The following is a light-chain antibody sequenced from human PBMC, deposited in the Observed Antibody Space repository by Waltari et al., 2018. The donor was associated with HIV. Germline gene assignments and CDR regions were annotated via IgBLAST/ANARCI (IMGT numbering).Light chain of an antibody. J-gene: IGLJ2*01. CDR1: TSAIGDYNY. CDR2: EVS. V-gene: IGLV2-14*01. Sequence: QSALTQPASVSASPGQSITISCPGSTSAIGDYNYFSWYQQGPGKAPKLIIYEVSNRPSGVSNRFSGSKSGNTASLTISGLQPEDEADYFCGSFSTISTLIFGGGTKVTVL. CDR3: GSFSTISTLI.